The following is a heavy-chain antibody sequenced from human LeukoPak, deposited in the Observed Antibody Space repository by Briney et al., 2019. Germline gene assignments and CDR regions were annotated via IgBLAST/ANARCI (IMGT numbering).Heavy chain of an antibody. Sequence: PGGSLRLSCAASGFTVTSNYMSWVRQAPGKGLEWVSVIYSGGSTYYADSVKGRFIISRDNSKNTVYLQMNNLRAEDTAVYYCARDTTWPRGSFDIWGQGTMVTVPS. V-gene: IGHV3-53*01. CDR3: ARDTTWPRGSFDI. CDR2: IYSGGST. CDR1: GFTVTSNY. D-gene: IGHD1-14*01. J-gene: IGHJ3*02.